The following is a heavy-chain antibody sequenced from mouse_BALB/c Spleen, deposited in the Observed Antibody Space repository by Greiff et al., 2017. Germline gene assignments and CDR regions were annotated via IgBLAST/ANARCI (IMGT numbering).Heavy chain of an antibody. D-gene: IGHD2-1*01. J-gene: IGHJ4*01. CDR1: GFTFSDYY. CDR3: ARGDGNSPYAMDY. CDR2: ISDGGSYT. V-gene: IGHV5-4*02. Sequence: EVKLMESGGGLVKPGGSLKLSCAASGFTFSDYYMYWVRQTPEKRLEWVATISDGGSYTYYPDSVKGRFTISRDNAKNNLYLQMSGLKSEDTAMYYCARGDGNSPYAMDYWGQGTSVTVSS.